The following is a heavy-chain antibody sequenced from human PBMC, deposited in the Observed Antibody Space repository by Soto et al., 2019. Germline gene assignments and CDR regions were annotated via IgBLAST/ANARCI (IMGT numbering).Heavy chain of an antibody. CDR1: NGSFMGYY. J-gene: IGHJ4*02. D-gene: IGHD3-3*01. CDR2: INHFGSP. V-gene: IGHV4-34*01. Sequence: QVQLHQWGAGLLKPSETLSLTCGVYNGSFMGYYWTWVRQPPGKGLEWIGEINHFGSPNYNPSLKSRVAISIDTSKHQFSLSLRSLTAADTAVYHCASLNGGRFLDKGDYWGQGILVTVSS. CDR3: ASLNGGRFLDKGDY.